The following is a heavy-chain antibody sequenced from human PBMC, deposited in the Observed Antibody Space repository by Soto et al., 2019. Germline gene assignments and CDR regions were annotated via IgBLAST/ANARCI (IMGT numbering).Heavy chain of an antibody. J-gene: IGHJ4*02. V-gene: IGHV3-33*01. D-gene: IGHD3-16*01. CDR3: ARVLRGGMVTFGGCTVTLLGQ. CDR2: IGYDGNNK. Sequence: QVQLVESGGGVVQPGRSRRLSCVASGFIFNNFGVHWVRQAPGQGLEWVALIGYDGNNKYYADSVKGRFTISRDNSRNTLYLQLNGLRAEDTAVYYCARVLRGGMVTFGGCTVTLLGQWGQGTLVTVSS. CDR1: GFIFNNFG.